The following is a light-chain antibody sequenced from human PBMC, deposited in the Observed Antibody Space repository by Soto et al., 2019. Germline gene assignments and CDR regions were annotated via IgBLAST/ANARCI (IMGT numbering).Light chain of an antibody. J-gene: IGKJ4*01. V-gene: IGKV3-20*01. Sequence: EVVLTQSPGTPSLSPGERATLSCRASQSVSSSYLAWYQQKPGQAPGLRTHGASSRPTGIPDRFSGSGSGTDFPLTISRLEPEDFAVYYGHQYGSSPLTFGGGTKVEIK. CDR3: HQYGSSPLT. CDR2: GAS. CDR1: QSVSSSY.